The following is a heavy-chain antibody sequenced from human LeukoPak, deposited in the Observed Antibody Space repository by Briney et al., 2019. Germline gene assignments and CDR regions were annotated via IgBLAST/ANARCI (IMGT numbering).Heavy chain of an antibody. CDR1: GYSFTGYY. V-gene: IGHV1-2*02. CDR2: INPNSGGT. D-gene: IGHD6-19*01. CDR3: ARDGGIFAYSSDWWYYFDY. J-gene: IGHJ4*02. Sequence: ASVKVSCKASGYSFTGYYMHWVRQAPGQGLEWMGWINPNSGGTNYAQKFQGRVTMTRDTSISTAYMELSRLRSDDTAVYYCARDGGIFAYSSDWWYYFDYWGQGTLVTVSS.